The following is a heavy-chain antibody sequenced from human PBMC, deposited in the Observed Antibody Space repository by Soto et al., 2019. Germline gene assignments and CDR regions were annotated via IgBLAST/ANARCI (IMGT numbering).Heavy chain of an antibody. Sequence: QVQLQQWGAGLLKPSETLSLTCAVYGGSFSGYYWSWIRQPPGKGLEWIGEINHSGSTNYNPSLKSRVTISVDPSKNQFSLKLSSVTAADTAVYYCARRGGGDIVVVPAAYYYYYMDVWGKGTTVTVSS. CDR1: GGSFSGYY. J-gene: IGHJ6*03. CDR3: ARRGGGDIVVVPAAYYYYYMDV. V-gene: IGHV4-34*01. D-gene: IGHD2-2*01. CDR2: INHSGST.